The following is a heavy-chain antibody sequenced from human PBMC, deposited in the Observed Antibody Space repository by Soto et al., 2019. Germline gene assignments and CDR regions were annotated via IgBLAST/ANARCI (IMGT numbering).Heavy chain of an antibody. V-gene: IGHV4-59*01. Sequence: QVQLQESGPGLVKPSETLSLTCTVSGDSFSFYYWSWIRQPPGKGLEWIGYVYYSGSTIYNPSLTSRATISMDTSISQMFLNLDAVTAADTAVYFCARVGEGAVVFDFWGRGTLVAGSS. CDR3: ARVGEGAVVFDF. CDR2: VYYSGST. CDR1: GDSFSFYY. J-gene: IGHJ4*02. D-gene: IGHD6-19*01.